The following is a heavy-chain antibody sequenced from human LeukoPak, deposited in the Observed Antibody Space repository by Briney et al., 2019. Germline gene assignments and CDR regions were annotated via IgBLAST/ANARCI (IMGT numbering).Heavy chain of an antibody. J-gene: IGHJ5*02. Sequence: SETLSLTCTVSGGSISSYYWSWIRQPPGKGLEWIGYIYYSGSTNYNPSLKGRVTISVDTSRNQFSLKLSSVTAADTAVYYCARATSGYSSGWYNWFDPWGQGTLVTVSS. CDR2: IYYSGST. CDR3: ARATSGYSSGWYNWFDP. CDR1: GGSISSYY. V-gene: IGHV4-59*08. D-gene: IGHD6-19*01.